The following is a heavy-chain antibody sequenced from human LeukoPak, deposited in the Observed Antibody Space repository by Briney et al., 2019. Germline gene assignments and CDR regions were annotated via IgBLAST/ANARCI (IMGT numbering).Heavy chain of an antibody. J-gene: IGHJ5*01. CDR3: VKKGSSWSPRFDS. V-gene: IGHV3-23*01. CDR2: ISGSGGST. D-gene: IGHD6-13*01. CDR1: GFTFSRSD. Sequence: GGSLRLSCSASGFTFSRSDMIWVRQAPGKGLEWVSIISGSGGSTFYADSVRGRFTISRVNSDNRLYLQMNSLRVEDTAVYFCVKKGSSWSPRFDSWGQGTLVTVSS.